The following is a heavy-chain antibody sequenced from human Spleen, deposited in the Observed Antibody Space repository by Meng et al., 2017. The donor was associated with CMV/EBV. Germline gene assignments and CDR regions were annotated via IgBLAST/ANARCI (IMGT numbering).Heavy chain of an antibody. D-gene: IGHD6-19*01. CDR2: INPNTGNT. CDR3: ALTVAAGY. Sequence: QVQLVQSGAEVKKSGASVTVSCRASGYTFTSSDINWVRQATGQGLEWMGWINPNTGNTGYAQKFQGRVTLTRSTSISTAYMELSSLRSEDTAVYYCALTVAAGYWGQGTLVTVSS. CDR1: GYTFTSSD. J-gene: IGHJ4*02. V-gene: IGHV1-8*01.